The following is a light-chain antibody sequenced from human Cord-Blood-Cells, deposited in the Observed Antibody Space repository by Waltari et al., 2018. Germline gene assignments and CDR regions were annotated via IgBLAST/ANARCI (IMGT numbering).Light chain of an antibody. CDR2: DAS. J-gene: IGKJ2*01. CDR3: QQYNSSPYT. CDR1: QSISSW. V-gene: IGKV1-5*01. Sequence: DIQMTQSPSTLSAYVGDRVTITCRASQSISSWLAWYQQQPGKAPKLLIYDASSLESGVPSRFSGSGSGTEFTLTISSLQPDDFATYYCQQYNSSPYTFGQGTKLEIK.